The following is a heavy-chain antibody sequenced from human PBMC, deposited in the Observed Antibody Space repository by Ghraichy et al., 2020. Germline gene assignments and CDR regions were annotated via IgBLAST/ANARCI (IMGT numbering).Heavy chain of an antibody. CDR1: GFTFSSHA. V-gene: IGHV3-30-3*01. CDR3: ARGGSGSYYYYFYYMDV. D-gene: IGHD3-10*01. CDR2: ISYDGSSK. J-gene: IGHJ6*03. Sequence: GGSLRLSCAASGFTFSSHAMHWVRQAPGKGLEWVAIISYDGSSKYYADSVKGRFTISRDNSKNTLYPQMDSLRPEDTALYYCARGGSGSYYYYFYYMDVWGTGTTVTVSS.